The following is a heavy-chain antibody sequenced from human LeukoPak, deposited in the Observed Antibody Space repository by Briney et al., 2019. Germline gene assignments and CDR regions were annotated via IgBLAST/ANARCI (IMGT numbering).Heavy chain of an antibody. D-gene: IGHD6-13*01. V-gene: IGHV3-23*01. Sequence: GGSLRLSCAASGFTFSTYGMSWVRQAPGKGLEWVSAISGSGASTYYADSVKGRFTISRNNSKNTLYLQMNSLRAEDTAIYYCAKGQQQLVFCWFDPWGQGTLVTVSS. CDR1: GFTFSTYG. J-gene: IGHJ5*02. CDR2: ISGSGAST. CDR3: AKGQQQLVFCWFDP.